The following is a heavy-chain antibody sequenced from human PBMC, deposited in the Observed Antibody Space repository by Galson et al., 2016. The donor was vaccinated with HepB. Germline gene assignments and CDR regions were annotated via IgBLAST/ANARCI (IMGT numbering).Heavy chain of an antibody. CDR3: AKISVQYSYHYWGFDY. CDR2: ISGSGDT. D-gene: IGHD5-18*01. Sequence: SLRLSCAASGFTFSTYAMSWVRQAPGEGLEWVSGISGSGDTKFADSVKGRFTISRDNSKTTPYLQMNSLRVEDTAVYYCAKISVQYSYHYWGFDYWGQGTLVTVSS. CDR1: GFTFSTYA. J-gene: IGHJ4*02. V-gene: IGHV3-23*01.